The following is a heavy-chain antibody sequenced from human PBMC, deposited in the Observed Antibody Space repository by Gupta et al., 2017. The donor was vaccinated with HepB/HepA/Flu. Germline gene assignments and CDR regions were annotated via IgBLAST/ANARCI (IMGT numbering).Heavy chain of an antibody. CDR3: AKDFTAMVTRFDY. J-gene: IGHJ4*02. V-gene: IGHV3-30*18. Sequence: QVQLVASGGGVVQLGRARRLSCAAAGFTFSSYGMHWVRQAPGKGLEWVAVISYDGSNKYYADSVKGRFTISRDNSKNTLYLQMNSLRAEDTAVYYCAKDFTAMVTRFDYWGQGTLVTVSS. D-gene: IGHD5-18*01. CDR1: GFTFSSYG. CDR2: ISYDGSNK.